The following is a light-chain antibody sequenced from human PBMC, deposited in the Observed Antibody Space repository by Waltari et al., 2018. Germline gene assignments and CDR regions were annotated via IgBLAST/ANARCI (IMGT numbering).Light chain of an antibody. CDR1: QSVSSN. CDR2: GAS. V-gene: IGKV3-15*01. CDR3: QQYNSWPYT. J-gene: IGKJ2*01. Sequence: EIVMTQSPATLSVSPGERATLSCRASQSVSSNLAWYQHKPGQAPRLLMYGASTRATGIPARFSGSGSGTEFTLTISSLQSEDFVVYYCQQYNSWPYTFGQGTKLEIK.